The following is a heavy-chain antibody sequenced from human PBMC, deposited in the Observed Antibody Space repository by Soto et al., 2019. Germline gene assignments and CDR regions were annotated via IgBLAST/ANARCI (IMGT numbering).Heavy chain of an antibody. J-gene: IGHJ3*02. CDR1: GYTFTGYY. CDR3: ARGVYNWNDMHAFDI. V-gene: IGHV1-2*04. CDR2: INPNSGGT. Sequence: QVQLVQSGAEVKKPGASVKVSCKASGYTFTGYYMHWVRQAPGQGLERMGWINPNSGGTNYAQKLQGWVTMTRDTSISTAYMELSRLRSDDTAVYYCARGVYNWNDMHAFDIWGQGTMVTVSS. D-gene: IGHD1-1*01.